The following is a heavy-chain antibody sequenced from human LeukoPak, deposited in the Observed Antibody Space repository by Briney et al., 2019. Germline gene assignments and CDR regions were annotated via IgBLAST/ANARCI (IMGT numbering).Heavy chain of an antibody. J-gene: IGHJ4*02. Sequence: SETLFLTCTVSGGSVSSDYWSWIRQTPGKGLEWIGYIYYSGNTNYNPSLKSRVTISVDTSKNQFSLKLSSVTAADTAVYYCARDRYGYTLDYWGQGTLVTVSS. CDR2: IYYSGNT. CDR3: ARDRYGYTLDY. V-gene: IGHV4-59*02. D-gene: IGHD5-24*01. CDR1: GGSVSSDY.